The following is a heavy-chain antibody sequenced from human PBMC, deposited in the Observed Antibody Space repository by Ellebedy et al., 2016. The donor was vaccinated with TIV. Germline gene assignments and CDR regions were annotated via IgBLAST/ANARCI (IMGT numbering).Heavy chain of an antibody. V-gene: IGHV1-69*13. J-gene: IGHJ4*02. CDR3: TRSRRDYPFGY. D-gene: IGHD4-11*01. CDR2: IIPIFGTA. CDR1: GGTFSSYA. Sequence: AASVKVSCKASGGTFSSYAISWVRQAPGQRLEWMGGIIPIFGTANYAQKFQGRVTITADESTSTAYMALSSLRSEDTAVYYCTRSRRDYPFGYWGQGTLVTVSS.